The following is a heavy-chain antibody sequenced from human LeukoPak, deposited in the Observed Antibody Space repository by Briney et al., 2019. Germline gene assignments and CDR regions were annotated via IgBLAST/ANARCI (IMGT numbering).Heavy chain of an antibody. V-gene: IGHV1-69*13. CDR2: IIPIFGTA. CDR1: GGTFSSYA. D-gene: IGHD2-15*01. CDR3: ARAMCGGSCYSGYYYGMDV. Sequence: ASVKVSCKASGGTFSSYAISWVRQAPGQGLEWMGGIIPIFGTANYAQKFQGRVTITADESTSTAYMELSSLRSEDTAVYYCARAMCGGSCYSGYYYGMDVRGKGTTVTVSS. J-gene: IGHJ6*04.